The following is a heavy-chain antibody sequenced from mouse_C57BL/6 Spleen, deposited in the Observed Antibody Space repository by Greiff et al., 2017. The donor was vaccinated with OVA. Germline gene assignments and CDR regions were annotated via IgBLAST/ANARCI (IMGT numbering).Heavy chain of an antibody. CDR2: ISYDGSN. J-gene: IGHJ2*01. CDR3: ARDFPDGYVDY. Sequence: ESGPGLVKPSQSLSLTCSVTGYSITSGYYWNWIRQFPGNKLEWMGYISYDGSNNYNPSLKNRISITRDTSKNQFFLKLNSVTTEDTATYYCARDFPDGYVDYWGQGTTLTVSS. CDR1: GYSITSGYY. V-gene: IGHV3-6*01. D-gene: IGHD2-3*01.